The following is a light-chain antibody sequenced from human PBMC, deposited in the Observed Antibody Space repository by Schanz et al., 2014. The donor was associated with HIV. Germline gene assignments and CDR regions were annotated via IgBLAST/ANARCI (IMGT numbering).Light chain of an antibody. V-gene: IGKV3D-20*02. Sequence: EIVLTQSPATLSLSPGERATLSCRASQRLSSSYLAWYQQKRDQPPRLVIYATSTRAAGIPARFSGSGSGTDFTLTITRLEPEDFAVYYCQQYNDWPPITFGQGTRLEIK. CDR3: QQYNDWPPIT. CDR1: QRLSSSY. CDR2: ATS. J-gene: IGKJ5*01.